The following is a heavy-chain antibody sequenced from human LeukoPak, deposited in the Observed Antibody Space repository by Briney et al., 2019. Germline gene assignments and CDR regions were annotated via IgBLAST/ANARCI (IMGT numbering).Heavy chain of an antibody. CDR3: ARDGDYTPLDY. V-gene: IGHV4-31*03. CDR1: GGSISSGGYY. CDR2: IYYSGST. J-gene: IGHJ4*02. D-gene: IGHD4-17*01. Sequence: KSSETLSLTCTVSGGSISSGGYYWSWIRQHPGKGLEWIGYIYYSGSTYYNPSLKSRVTISVDTSKNQFSLKLSPVTAADTAVYYCARDGDYTPLDYWGQGTLVTVSS.